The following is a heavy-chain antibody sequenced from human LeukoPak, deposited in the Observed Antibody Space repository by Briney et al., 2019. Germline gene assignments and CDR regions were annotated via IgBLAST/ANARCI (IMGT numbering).Heavy chain of an antibody. V-gene: IGHV3-7*01. Sequence: GGSLRLSCAASGFTFSSYWMSWVRQAPGEGLEWVANIKRDGSEKYYVDSVKGRFTISRDKAKNSLSLQMYSLRAEETGIYYCARDNSIWDGAFDIWGRGTMVTVSS. D-gene: IGHD6-13*01. CDR3: ARDNSIWDGAFDI. CDR2: IKRDGSEK. CDR1: GFTFSSYW. J-gene: IGHJ3*02.